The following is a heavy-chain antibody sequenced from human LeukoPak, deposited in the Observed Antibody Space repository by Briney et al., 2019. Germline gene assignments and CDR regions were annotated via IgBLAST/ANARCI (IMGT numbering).Heavy chain of an antibody. CDR3: ARASIAAAGIGMDV. CDR2: IYYSGST. D-gene: IGHD6-13*01. V-gene: IGHV4-59*01. Sequence: SETLSLTCTVSGGSISSYYWSWIRQPPGKGLEWIGYIYYSGSTNYNPSLKSRVTMSVDASKNQFSLKLSSVTAADTAVYYCARASIAAAGIGMDVWGQGTTVTVSS. J-gene: IGHJ6*02. CDR1: GGSISSYY.